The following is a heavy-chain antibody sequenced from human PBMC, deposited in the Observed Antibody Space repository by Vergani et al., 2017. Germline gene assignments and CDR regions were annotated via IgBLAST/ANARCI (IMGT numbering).Heavy chain of an antibody. Sequence: QVQLVESGGGVVQPGWSLRLSCAASGFTFSSYGMHWVRQAPGKGLEWVAVIWYDGSNKYYADSVKGRFTISRDNSKNTLYLQMNSLRAEDTAVYYCAKVDTMVRRFDPWGQGTLVTVSS. CDR1: GFTFSSYG. CDR3: AKVDTMVRRFDP. J-gene: IGHJ5*02. CDR2: IWYDGSNK. D-gene: IGHD3-10*01. V-gene: IGHV3-33*06.